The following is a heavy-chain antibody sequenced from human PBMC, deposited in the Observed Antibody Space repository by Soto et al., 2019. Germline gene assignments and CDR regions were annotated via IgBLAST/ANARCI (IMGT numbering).Heavy chain of an antibody. CDR1: GYTFTSYD. V-gene: IGHV1-8*01. D-gene: IGHD3-10*01. J-gene: IGHJ6*03. CDR2: MNPNSGNT. Sequence: GASVKVSCKASGYTFTSYDINWLRQATGQGLEWMGWMNPNSGNTGYAQKFQGRVTMTRNTSISTAYMELSSLRSEDTAVYYCAKSSGSYYNGPYYYYYYMDVWGKGTTVTVSS. CDR3: AKSSGSYYNGPYYYYYYMDV.